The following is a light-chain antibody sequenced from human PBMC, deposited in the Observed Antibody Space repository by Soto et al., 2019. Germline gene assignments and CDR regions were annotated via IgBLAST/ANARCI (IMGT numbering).Light chain of an antibody. J-gene: IGKJ1*01. CDR3: QHRGT. Sequence: EMILTQSPATLSVSPGGRATLSCRASQSLNNNLAWYQQKPGQAPRLLIYAASTRATGIPARFSGSGSVTDFTLTISSLQSEDCEVYNSQHRGTFGQGTKVEIK. CDR2: AAS. CDR1: QSLNNN. V-gene: IGKV3-15*01.